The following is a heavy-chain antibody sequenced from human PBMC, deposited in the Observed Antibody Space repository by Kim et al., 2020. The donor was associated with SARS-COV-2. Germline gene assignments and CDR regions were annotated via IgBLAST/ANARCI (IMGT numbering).Heavy chain of an antibody. J-gene: IGHJ4*02. CDR3: ARDGRSSWGSYFDY. V-gene: IGHV1-18*01. Sequence: AQKLQGRVTMTTDTSTSTAYMELRSLRSDDTAVYYCARDGRSSWGSYFDYWGQGTLVTVSS. D-gene: IGHD6-13*01.